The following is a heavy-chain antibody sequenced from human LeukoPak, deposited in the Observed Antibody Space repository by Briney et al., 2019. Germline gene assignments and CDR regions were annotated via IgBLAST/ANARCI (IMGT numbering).Heavy chain of an antibody. D-gene: IGHD5-18*01. CDR1: GYTFTSYY. Sequence: GASVKVSCKASGYTFTSYYMHWVRQAPGQGLEWMGWINPNSGGTNYAQKFQGRVTMTRDTSISTAYMELSRLRSDDTAVYYCARVVLISLGYSYGPDAFDIWGQGTMVTVSS. V-gene: IGHV1-2*02. CDR2: INPNSGGT. J-gene: IGHJ3*02. CDR3: ARVVLISLGYSYGPDAFDI.